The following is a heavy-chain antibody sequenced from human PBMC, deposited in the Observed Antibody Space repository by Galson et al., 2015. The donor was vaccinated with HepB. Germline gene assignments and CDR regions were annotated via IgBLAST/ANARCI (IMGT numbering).Heavy chain of an antibody. CDR3: ARGPGVVVPAAMRYYYYYYMDV. V-gene: IGHV1-8*01. CDR1: GYTFTSYD. Sequence: SVKVSCKASGYTFTSYDINWVRQATGQGLEWMGWMNPNSGNTGYAQKFQGRVTMTRNTSISTAYMELSSLRSEDTAVYYCARGPGVVVPAAMRYYYYYYMDVWGKGATVTVSS. J-gene: IGHJ6*03. CDR2: MNPNSGNT. D-gene: IGHD2-2*01.